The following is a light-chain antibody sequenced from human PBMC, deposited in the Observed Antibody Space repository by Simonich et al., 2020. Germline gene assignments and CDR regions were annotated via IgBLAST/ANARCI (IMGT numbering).Light chain of an antibody. Sequence: DIQLTQSPSFLSASVGARVTITCRASQGISSNLAWYQQKPGKAPKLLIYAASTLQSGVPSRFSSSGSGTEFTLTISSLQPEDFATYYCQQLNSYPITFGQGTRLEIK. CDR3: QQLNSYPIT. CDR2: AAS. V-gene: IGKV1-9*01. CDR1: QGISSN. J-gene: IGKJ5*01.